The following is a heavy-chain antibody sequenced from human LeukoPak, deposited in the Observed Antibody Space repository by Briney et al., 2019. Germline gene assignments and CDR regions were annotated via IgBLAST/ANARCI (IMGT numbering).Heavy chain of an antibody. V-gene: IGHV4-59*01. CDR2: IYYSGAP. Sequence: KTSETLSLACTVASGSISSFYCGWVRQPPGKGLEWIGYIYYSGAPNYNPSLKSRVTISVDTSKNQFSLHLNSVTAADTAVYYCASLNGESGWIDPWGQGTLVTVSS. D-gene: IGHD3-10*01. J-gene: IGHJ5*02. CDR1: SGSISSFY. CDR3: ASLNGESGWIDP.